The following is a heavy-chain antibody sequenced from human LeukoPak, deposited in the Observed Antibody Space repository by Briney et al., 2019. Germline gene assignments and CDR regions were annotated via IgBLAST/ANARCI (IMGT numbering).Heavy chain of an antibody. Sequence: GASVKVSCKASGYTFTSYDINWVRQATGQGLEWMGWMNPNSGNTGYAQKFQGRVTMTRNTSISTAYMELSSLRSGDTAVYYCARVPAARFKYNWFDPWGQGTLVTVSS. CDR1: GYTFTSYD. CDR2: MNPNSGNT. CDR3: ARVPAARFKYNWFDP. V-gene: IGHV1-8*01. J-gene: IGHJ5*02. D-gene: IGHD2-2*01.